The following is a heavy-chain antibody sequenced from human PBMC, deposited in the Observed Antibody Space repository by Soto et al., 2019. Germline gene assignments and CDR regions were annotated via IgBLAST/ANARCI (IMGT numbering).Heavy chain of an antibody. V-gene: IGHV3-13*01. CDR3: ARARNAWPYRGAFDI. CDR1: GFTFSSYD. J-gene: IGHJ3*02. Sequence: PGGSLRLSCAASGFTFSSYDMHWVRQATGKGLEWVSAIGTAGDTYYPGSVKGRFTISRENAKNSLYLQMNSLRAEDTAVYYCARARNAWPYRGAFDIWGQGTMVTVSS. CDR2: IGTAGDT. D-gene: IGHD4-4*01.